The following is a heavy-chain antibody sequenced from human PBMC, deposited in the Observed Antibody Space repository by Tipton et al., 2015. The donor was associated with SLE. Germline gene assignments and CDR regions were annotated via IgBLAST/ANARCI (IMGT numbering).Heavy chain of an antibody. CDR3: ARVYSSNWYDYYYMDV. D-gene: IGHD6-13*01. CDR2: INSDGSTT. CDR1: GFTFSSYW. J-gene: IGHJ6*03. Sequence: GSLRLSCAASGFTFSSYWMFWVRQAPGKGLAWVSRINSDGSTTTYADSVKGRFTISRDNAKNSLHLQMNSLRAEDTAVYYCARVYSSNWYDYYYMDVWGKGTTVTVSS. V-gene: IGHV3-74*01.